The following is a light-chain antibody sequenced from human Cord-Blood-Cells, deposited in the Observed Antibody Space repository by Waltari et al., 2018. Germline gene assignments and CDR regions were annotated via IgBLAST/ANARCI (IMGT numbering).Light chain of an antibody. CDR2: DAS. CDR3: QQRSNWLT. Sequence: EIVLPQSPATLSLSPAERATLSCRASQSVSSSLAWYQQKPGQAPRLLLYDASNRATGIPARFSGSGSGTDFTLTISSLAPEDFAVYYCQQRSNWLTFGGGTKVEIK. V-gene: IGKV3-11*01. CDR1: QSVSSS. J-gene: IGKJ4*01.